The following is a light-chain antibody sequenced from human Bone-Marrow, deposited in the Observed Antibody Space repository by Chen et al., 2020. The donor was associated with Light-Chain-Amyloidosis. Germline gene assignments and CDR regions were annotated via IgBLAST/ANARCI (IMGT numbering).Light chain of an antibody. CDR2: RDT. J-gene: IGLJ2*01. CDR3: QSADSSGTYEVI. CDR1: ALPTKY. Sequence: YELTPSPSVSVSPGQTARITCSGDALPTKYAYWYQQKPGQAPVLVIHRDTERPSGISERFSGSSSGTTATLTISGVQAEDEADYHCQSADSSGTYEVIFGGGTKLTVL. V-gene: IGLV3-25*03.